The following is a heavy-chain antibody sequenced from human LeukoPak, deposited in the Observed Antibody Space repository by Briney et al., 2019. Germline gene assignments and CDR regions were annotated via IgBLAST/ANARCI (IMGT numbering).Heavy chain of an antibody. V-gene: IGHV3-15*01. Sequence: PGGSLRLSCAGSGFTFSNAWMSWVRQAPGKGLEWVARIKSKTDGGTTDYAAPVKGRFTISRNDSKNTLFLQMNSLKTEDTALYFCATEYYGAYNYWGQGPLVTVSS. D-gene: IGHD4-17*01. CDR1: GFTFSNAW. CDR3: ATEYYGAYNY. J-gene: IGHJ4*02. CDR2: IKSKTDGGTT.